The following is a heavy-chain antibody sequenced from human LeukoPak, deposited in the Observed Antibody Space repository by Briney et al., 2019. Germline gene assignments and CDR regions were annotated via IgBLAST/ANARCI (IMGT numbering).Heavy chain of an antibody. CDR2: IYYSGST. D-gene: IGHD3-3*01. CDR1: GGSISSYY. Sequence: SETLSLTCTVSGGSISSYYWSWLRQPPGKGLEWIGYIYYSGSTNYNPSLKSRVTISVDTSKNQFSLKLSSVTAADTAVYYCARHGALHYDFWSGYSTPNHFDYWGQGTLVTVSS. V-gene: IGHV4-59*08. CDR3: ARHGALHYDFWSGYSTPNHFDY. J-gene: IGHJ4*02.